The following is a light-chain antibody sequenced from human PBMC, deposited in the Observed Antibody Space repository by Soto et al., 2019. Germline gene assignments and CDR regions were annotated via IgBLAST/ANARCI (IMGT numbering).Light chain of an antibody. CDR1: SSDVGNYNY. Sequence: QSVLTQPRSVSGSPGQSVTMSCTGTSSDVGNYNYVSWYQLYPGKAPKLMIHDVSRRPSGVPDRFSGSKSGNTASLTISGLQAEDEADYYCCSYAGRYTWVFGGGTKLTVL. CDR3: CSYAGRYTWV. J-gene: IGLJ3*02. V-gene: IGLV2-11*01. CDR2: DVS.